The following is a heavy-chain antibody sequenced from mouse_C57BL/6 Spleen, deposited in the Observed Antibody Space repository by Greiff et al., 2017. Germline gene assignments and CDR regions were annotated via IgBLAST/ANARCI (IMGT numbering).Heavy chain of an antibody. D-gene: IGHD2-5*01. CDR2: IYPGDGDT. J-gene: IGHJ3*01. V-gene: IGHV1-82*01. CDR3: ARNSNSAWFAY. Sequence: VQLQQSGPELVKPGASVKISCKASGYAFSSSWMNWVKQRPGKGLEWIGRIYPGDGDTNYNGKFKGKATLTADKSSSTAYMQLSSRTSEDSAVYFCARNSNSAWFAYWGQGTLVTVSA. CDR1: GYAFSSSW.